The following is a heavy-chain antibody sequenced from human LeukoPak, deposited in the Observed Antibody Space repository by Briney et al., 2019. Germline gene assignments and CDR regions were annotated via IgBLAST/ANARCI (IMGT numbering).Heavy chain of an antibody. Sequence: GGSLRLSCAASGFIFSDYDVHWVRQAPGKGLEFVSAITSNGGGTFYANSVKGRFTISRDNSKNTLYLQMDSLRADDMAVYYCARGAASGGYDYWGQGALVTVSS. CDR3: ARGAASGGYDY. J-gene: IGHJ4*02. V-gene: IGHV3-64*01. CDR2: ITSNGGGT. CDR1: GFIFSDYD. D-gene: IGHD3-10*01.